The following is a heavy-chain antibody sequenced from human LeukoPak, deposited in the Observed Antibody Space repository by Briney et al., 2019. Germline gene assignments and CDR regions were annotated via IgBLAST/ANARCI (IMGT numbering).Heavy chain of an antibody. CDR2: ISSSGRTM. J-gene: IGHJ3*02. Sequence: GGSLRLSCEASGFIFSSYEMNWVRQAPGKGLERVSFISSSGRTMYYADSMKGRFTVSRDNAKNSVYLQMNSLRAEDTAVYYCARDLWYSGSRAPPRAFDIWGQGTMVTVSS. V-gene: IGHV3-48*03. CDR1: GFIFSSYE. D-gene: IGHD1-26*01. CDR3: ARDLWYSGSRAPPRAFDI.